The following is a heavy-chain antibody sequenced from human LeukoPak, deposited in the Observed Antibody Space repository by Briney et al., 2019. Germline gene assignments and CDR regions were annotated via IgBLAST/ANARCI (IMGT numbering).Heavy chain of an antibody. CDR2: GDGDGSHS. V-gene: IGHV3-74*03. CDR3: AYSDHFDI. D-gene: IGHD4-17*01. CDR1: GFTLGNYW. Sequence: PGGSLRLSCAASGFTLGNYWMHWVRQAPGKGLVWVSRGDGDGSHSTYADSVKGRFTISRDNAKNKLYLQMNRLTGEDTAVYYCAYSDHFDIWGQGTVVIVSS. J-gene: IGHJ4*02.